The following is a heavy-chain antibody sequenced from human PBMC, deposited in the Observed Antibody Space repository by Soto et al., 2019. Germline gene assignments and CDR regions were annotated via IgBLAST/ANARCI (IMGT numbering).Heavy chain of an antibody. D-gene: IGHD6-13*01. J-gene: IGHJ4*02. Sequence: SETLSLTCTVSGASITFGGYSWSWIRQTPGKGLEWIGYINHLETTFYNPSFESRLTLSIDRAKNLFSLKLHSMSAADRAVYFCDRGAGSDSFDYWCQGILVTVSS. CDR2: INHLETT. V-gene: IGHV4-30-2*01. CDR3: DRGAGSDSFDY. CDR1: GASITFGGYS.